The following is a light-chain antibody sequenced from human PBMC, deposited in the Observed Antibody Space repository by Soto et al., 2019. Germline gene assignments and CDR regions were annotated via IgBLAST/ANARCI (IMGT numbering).Light chain of an antibody. CDR1: SSNIGAGYD. Sequence: QSALTQPPSVSGAPRQRVTISCTGSSSNIGAGYDVHWYQQLPGTAPKLLIYGNSNRPSGVPDRFSGSKSGTSASLAITGLQAEDEADYYCQSYDSSLSGYVFGTGTKVTV. J-gene: IGLJ1*01. V-gene: IGLV1-40*01. CDR3: QSYDSSLSGYV. CDR2: GNS.